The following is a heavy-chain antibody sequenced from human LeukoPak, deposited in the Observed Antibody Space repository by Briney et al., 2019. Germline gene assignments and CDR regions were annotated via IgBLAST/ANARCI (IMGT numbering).Heavy chain of an antibody. V-gene: IGHV3-74*01. J-gene: IGHJ4*02. Sequence: GGALRLSWAASGFSFSNYWMHWGGQAPGKGLVWVTRMNSDGSATYYADSVQGRFTISRDNAKKTLYLQMNSLRAEDTAMYFCAKGPNFFDSWGQGTLVTVSS. CDR3: AKGPNFFDS. CDR2: MNSDGSAT. CDR1: GFSFSNYW.